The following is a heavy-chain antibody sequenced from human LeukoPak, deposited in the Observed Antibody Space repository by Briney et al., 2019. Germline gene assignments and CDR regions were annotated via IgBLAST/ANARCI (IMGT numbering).Heavy chain of an antibody. J-gene: IGHJ4*02. CDR3: ARRVIAVGLDY. V-gene: IGHV3-48*03. Sequence: QPGGSLRLSCTASGFIFSSYEMNWVRQAPGKGLEWVSYISRSGSTIYYADSVKGRFTISRDNAKNSVFLQMNSLRAEDTAVYYCARRVIAVGLDYWGQGTLVTVSS. CDR2: ISRSGSTI. D-gene: IGHD2-21*01. CDR1: GFIFSSYE.